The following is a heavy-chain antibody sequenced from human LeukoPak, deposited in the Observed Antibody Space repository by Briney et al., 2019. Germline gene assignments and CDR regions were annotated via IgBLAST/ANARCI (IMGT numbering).Heavy chain of an antibody. CDR2: INPNSGGT. D-gene: IGHD6-19*01. V-gene: IGHV1-2*04. CDR1: GYTFTGYY. CDR3: ARDRWAVAGNFDY. J-gene: IGHJ4*02. Sequence: APVKVSCKASGYTFTGYYMHWVRQAPGQGLEWMGWINPNSGGTNYAQKFQGWVTMTRDTSISTAYMELSRLRSDDTAVYYCARDRWAVAGNFDYWGQGTLVTVSS.